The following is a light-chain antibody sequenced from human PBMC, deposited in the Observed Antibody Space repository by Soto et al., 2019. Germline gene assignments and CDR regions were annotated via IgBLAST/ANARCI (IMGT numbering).Light chain of an antibody. CDR2: EVS. CDR3: SSYAGSNKGV. J-gene: IGLJ2*01. CDR1: SSDVGGYNY. V-gene: IGLV2-8*01. Sequence: QSALTQPASASGSPGQSVTISCTGTSSDVGGYNYVSWYQQHPGKAPKLMIYEVSERPSGVPDRFSGSKSGNTASLTVSGLRAEDEADYYCSSYAGSNKGVFGGGTKLTVL.